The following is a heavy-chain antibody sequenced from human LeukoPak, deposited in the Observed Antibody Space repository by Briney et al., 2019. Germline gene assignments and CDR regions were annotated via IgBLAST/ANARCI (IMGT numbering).Heavy chain of an antibody. D-gene: IGHD3-3*01. CDR3: ARTQGYYDFWSGYYKDYYYGMDV. CDR2: IYYSGST. CDR1: GGSISSYY. V-gene: IGHV4-59*08. J-gene: IGHJ6*02. Sequence: SETLSLTCTVSGGSISSYYWSWIRQPPGKGLEWIGYIYYSGSTNYNPSLKSRVTISVDTSKNQFSLKVSAVTAADTAVYYCARTQGYYDFWSGYYKDYYYGMDVWGQGTTVTVSS.